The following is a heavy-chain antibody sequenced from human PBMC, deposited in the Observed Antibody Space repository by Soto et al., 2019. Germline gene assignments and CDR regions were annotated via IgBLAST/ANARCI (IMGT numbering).Heavy chain of an antibody. V-gene: IGHV3-30-3*01. CDR3: AFLDTLISFDH. D-gene: IGHD5-18*01. CDR2: ISYAGSNK. Sequence: QVQLVESGGGVVQPGRSLRLSCAASGFTFSSDSMHWVRQAPGKGLEWVAVISYAGSNKYYADSVKGRFTISRDNSKNTLFLQMDSLRPEDTAVYYCAFLDTLISFDHCGQGTLVTVSS. CDR1: GFTFSSDS. J-gene: IGHJ4*02.